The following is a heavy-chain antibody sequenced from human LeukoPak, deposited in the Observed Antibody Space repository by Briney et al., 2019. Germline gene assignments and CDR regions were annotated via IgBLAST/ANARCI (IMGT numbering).Heavy chain of an antibody. Sequence: ASVKVSCKASGYTFTSYYMHWVRQAPGRGLEWMGIINPSGGSTSYAQKFQGRVTMTRDTSTSTVYMELSSLRSEDTAVYYCARDASLLWSGYFGIYYYHGMDVWGQGTTVTVSS. CDR3: ARDASLLWSGYFGIYYYHGMDV. D-gene: IGHD3-3*01. V-gene: IGHV1-46*01. J-gene: IGHJ6*02. CDR1: GYTFTSYY. CDR2: INPSGGST.